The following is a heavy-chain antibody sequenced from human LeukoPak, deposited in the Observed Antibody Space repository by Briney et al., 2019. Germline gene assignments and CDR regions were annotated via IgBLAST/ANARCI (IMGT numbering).Heavy chain of an antibody. D-gene: IGHD3-9*01. V-gene: IGHV3-15*01. J-gene: IGHJ4*02. CDR3: TTDLSNILTGYYSFDY. Sequence: GGSLRLSRAASGFTFSNAWMSWVRQAPGKGLEWVGRIKSKTDGGTTDYAAPVKGRFTISRDDSKNTLYLQMNSLKTEDTAVYYCTTDLSNILTGYYSFDYWGQGTLVTVSS. CDR1: GFTFSNAW. CDR2: IKSKTDGGTT.